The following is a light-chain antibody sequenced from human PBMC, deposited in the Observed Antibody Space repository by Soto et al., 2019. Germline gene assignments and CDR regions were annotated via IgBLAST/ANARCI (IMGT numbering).Light chain of an antibody. CDR1: ESVSGY. Sequence: EIVLTQSPATLSLSPGNRATLSCRASESVSGYLAWYQQKPGQAPRLLIYDASNRATGIPARFSGSGSGTDFTLTITSLEPEDYALYYCQQRSNWPSTFGRGTKVEI. V-gene: IGKV3-11*01. J-gene: IGKJ4*01. CDR3: QQRSNWPST. CDR2: DAS.